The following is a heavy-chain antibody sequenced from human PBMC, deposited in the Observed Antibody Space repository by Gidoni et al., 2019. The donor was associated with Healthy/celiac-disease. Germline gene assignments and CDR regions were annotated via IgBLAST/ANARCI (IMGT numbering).Heavy chain of an antibody. V-gene: IGHV4-34*01. CDR1: VGSFSGYY. D-gene: IGHD3-16*02. J-gene: IGHJ1*01. Sequence: QVQLQQWCAGLLKPSETLSLTCAVYVGSFSGYYLRWIRQPPGKGLEWIGEINHSGRTNYNPSRKSRVNISVETSKNQFSLKLSFVTDAETAVYYCASYYDYVWGSYRYTPRYFQHWGQGTLVTVSS. CDR2: INHSGRT. CDR3: ASYYDYVWGSYRYTPRYFQH.